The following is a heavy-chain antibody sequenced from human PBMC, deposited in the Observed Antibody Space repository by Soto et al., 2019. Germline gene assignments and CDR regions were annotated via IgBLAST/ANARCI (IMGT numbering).Heavy chain of an antibody. CDR2: INAGNGNT. J-gene: IGHJ5*02. Sequence: ASVKVSCKASGYTFTSYAMHWVRQAPGQRLEWMGWINAGNGNTKYSQKFQGRVTITRDTSASTAYMELSSLRSEDTAVYYCARDAEREVVTIFGWDFSNNWFDPWGQGTLVTVSS. CDR3: ARDAEREVVTIFGWDFSNNWFDP. D-gene: IGHD3-3*01. V-gene: IGHV1-3*01. CDR1: GYTFTSYA.